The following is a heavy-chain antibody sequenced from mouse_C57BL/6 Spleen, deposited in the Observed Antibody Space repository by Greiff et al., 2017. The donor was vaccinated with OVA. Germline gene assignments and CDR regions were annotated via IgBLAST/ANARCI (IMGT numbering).Heavy chain of an antibody. J-gene: IGHJ2*01. CDR3: AREEPEGFDY. CDR1: GYAFSSSW. Sequence: QVQLQQSGPELVKPGASVKISCKASGYAFSSSWMNWVKQRPGKGLEWIGRIYPGDGDTNYNGKFKGKATLTADKSSSTAYMQLSSLTSEDSAVYFCAREEPEGFDYWGQGTTLTVSS. CDR2: IYPGDGDT. V-gene: IGHV1-82*01.